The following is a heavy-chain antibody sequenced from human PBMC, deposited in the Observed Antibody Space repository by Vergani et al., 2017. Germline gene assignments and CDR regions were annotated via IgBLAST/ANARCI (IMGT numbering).Heavy chain of an antibody. D-gene: IGHD3-10*01. CDR1: GFTFTSSA. Sequence: QMQLVQSGPEVKKPGTSVKVSCKASGFTFTSSAVQWVRQARGQRLEWIGWIVVGSGNTNYAQKFQERVTITRDMSTSTAYMELSSLRSEDTAVYYCAASSITMVRGVLPSWGQGTLVTVSS. CDR3: AASSITMVRGVLPS. V-gene: IGHV1-58*01. CDR2: IVVGSGNT. J-gene: IGHJ4*02.